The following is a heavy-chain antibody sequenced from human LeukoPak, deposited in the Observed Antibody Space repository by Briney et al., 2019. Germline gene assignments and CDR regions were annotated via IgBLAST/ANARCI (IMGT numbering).Heavy chain of an antibody. CDR1: GGSFSGYY. CDR3: ARDKTYYYDSSGSHPGTFDI. Sequence: PSETLSLTCAVYGGSFSGYYWSWIRQPPGKGLEWIGEINHSGSTNYNPSLKSRVTISVDTSKNQFSPKLSSVTAADTAVYYCARDKTYYYDSSGSHPGTFDIWGQGTMVTVSS. V-gene: IGHV4-34*01. J-gene: IGHJ3*02. D-gene: IGHD3-22*01. CDR2: INHSGST.